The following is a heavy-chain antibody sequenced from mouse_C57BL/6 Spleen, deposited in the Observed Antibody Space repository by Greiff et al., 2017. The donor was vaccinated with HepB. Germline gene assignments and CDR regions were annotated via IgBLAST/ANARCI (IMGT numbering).Heavy chain of an antibody. J-gene: IGHJ2*01. V-gene: IGHV3-6*01. CDR3: ARSYYDYPDY. CDR2: ISYDGSN. CDR1: GYSITSGYY. D-gene: IGHD2-4*01. Sequence: EVQLQESGPGLVKPSQSLSLTCSVTGYSITSGYYWNWIRQFPGDKLEWMGYISYDGSNNYNPSLKNRISITRDTSKNQFFLKLNSVTTEDTATYYCARSYYDYPDYWGQGTTLTVSS.